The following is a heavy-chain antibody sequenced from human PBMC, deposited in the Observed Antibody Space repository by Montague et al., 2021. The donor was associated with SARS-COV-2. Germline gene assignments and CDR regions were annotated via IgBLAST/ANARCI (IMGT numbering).Heavy chain of an antibody. Sequence: SETLSLTCTVSGGSITNNIDYWAWIRQPPGKGLEWIGSICYTGNTYYNPSLKSRVTISVVTSKNHFALKLSSVTAAEAAVYYCARLKRYFDSSGSPSAFDFGGQGTRVTVSS. CDR3: ARLKRYFDSSGSPSAFDF. V-gene: IGHV4-39*02. J-gene: IGHJ3*01. D-gene: IGHD3-22*01. CDR1: GGSITNNIDY. CDR2: ICYTGNT.